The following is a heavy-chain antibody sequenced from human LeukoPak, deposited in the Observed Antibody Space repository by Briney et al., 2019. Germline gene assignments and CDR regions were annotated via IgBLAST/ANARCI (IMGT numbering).Heavy chain of an antibody. J-gene: IGHJ3*02. D-gene: IGHD2-15*01. V-gene: IGHV3-23*01. Sequence: PGGSLRLSCAASGFTFNNYAMSWVRQAPGKGLEWVSAISGNGRSTYYADSVKGRFTISRDNSKDTLYLQMNSLRAEDTAVYYCAMLYCCAGSCYTGLGNAFDIWGQGTMVTVSS. CDR1: GFTFNNYA. CDR3: AMLYCCAGSCYTGLGNAFDI. CDR2: ISGNGRST.